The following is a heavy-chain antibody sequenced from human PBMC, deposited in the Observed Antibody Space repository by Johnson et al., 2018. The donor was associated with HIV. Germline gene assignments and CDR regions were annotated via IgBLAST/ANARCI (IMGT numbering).Heavy chain of an antibody. V-gene: IGHV3-64*07. Sequence: VQLVESGGGLVQPGGSLRLSCAASGFTFSRYYMHWVRQAPGKGLEYVSGITNGGSTYSADSVTGRFTISRDNSKNTLYLQMSSLRAEDTAVYYCARGGIIHDAFDIWGQGTMVTVSS. J-gene: IGHJ3*02. D-gene: IGHD1-1*01. CDR1: GFTFSRYY. CDR3: ARGGIIHDAFDI. CDR2: ITNGGST.